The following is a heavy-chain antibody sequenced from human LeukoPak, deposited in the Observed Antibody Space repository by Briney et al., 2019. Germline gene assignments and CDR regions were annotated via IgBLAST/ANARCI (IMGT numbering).Heavy chain of an antibody. CDR3: ARYVDIEATIIDY. Sequence: PSETLSLTCTVSGGSISSSSYYWGWIRQPPGKGLEWIGSIYYSGSTYYNPSLKSRVTISVDTSKNQFSLKLSSVTAADTAVYYCARYVDIEATIIDYWGQGTLVTVSS. J-gene: IGHJ4*02. CDR1: GGSISSSSYY. CDR2: IYYSGST. D-gene: IGHD5-12*01. V-gene: IGHV4-39*07.